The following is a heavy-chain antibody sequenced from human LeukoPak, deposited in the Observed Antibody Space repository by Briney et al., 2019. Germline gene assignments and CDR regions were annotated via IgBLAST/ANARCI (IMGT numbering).Heavy chain of an antibody. V-gene: IGHV3-64D*06. J-gene: IGHJ4*02. Sequence: PGPSVCPSCPAAGFSFTNHAIHCVSQPPGNGLEYVSAISANGESTYYADSVKGRFTISRDNSKNTLYLHMSSLRAEDTAVYYCVGYCGAVDCYFDYWGQGTLVTVSS. D-gene: IGHD4-17*01. CDR3: VGYCGAVDCYFDY. CDR2: ISANGEST. CDR1: GFSFTNHA.